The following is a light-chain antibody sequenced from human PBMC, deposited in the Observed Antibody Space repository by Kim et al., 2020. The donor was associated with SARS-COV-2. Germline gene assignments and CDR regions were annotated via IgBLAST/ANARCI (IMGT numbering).Light chain of an antibody. J-gene: IGKJ2*01. CDR3: QHYIRFPYT. Sequence: SASVGDRVTITGRASESIETLLAWYQQKPGNAPRLLIYEASGVENGVPSRFSGSGSGTEFTLTISSLQPDDFATYYCQHYIRFPYTFGQGTKLEI. CDR2: EAS. CDR1: ESIETL. V-gene: IGKV1-5*03.